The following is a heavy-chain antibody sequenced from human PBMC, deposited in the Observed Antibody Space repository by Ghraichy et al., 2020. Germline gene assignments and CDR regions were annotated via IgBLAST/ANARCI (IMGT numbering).Heavy chain of an antibody. J-gene: IGHJ4*02. D-gene: IGHD1-26*01. CDR1: GGSISSSSYY. CDR3: ARTYSGSYYVRYFDY. Sequence: SETLSLTCTVSGGSISSSSYYWGWIRQPPGKGLEWIGSIYYSGSTYYNPSLKSRVTISVDTSKNQFSLKLSSVTAADTAVYYCARTYSGSYYVRYFDYWGQGTLVTVSS. V-gene: IGHV4-39*01. CDR2: IYYSGST.